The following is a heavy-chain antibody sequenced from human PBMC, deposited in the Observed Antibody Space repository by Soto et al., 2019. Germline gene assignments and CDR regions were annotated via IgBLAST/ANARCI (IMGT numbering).Heavy chain of an antibody. J-gene: IGHJ4*02. D-gene: IGHD5-12*01. V-gene: IGHV3-23*01. CDR2: ISGIGHST. Sequence: GGSLRLSCAASGFTFSSYAMSWVRQAPGKGLEWVSAISGIGHSTYYADSVKGRFTISRDNSKNTLYLQMNSPRAEDTAVYYCAKRIMATIGHFDSWGQGTLVTVSS. CDR1: GFTFSSYA. CDR3: AKRIMATIGHFDS.